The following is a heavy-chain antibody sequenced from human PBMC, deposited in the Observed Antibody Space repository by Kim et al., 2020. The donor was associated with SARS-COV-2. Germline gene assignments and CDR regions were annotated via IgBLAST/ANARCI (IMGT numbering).Heavy chain of an antibody. CDR1: GFTFGDYG. V-gene: IGHV3-20*04. D-gene: IGHD1-26*01. CDR3: ARVGGGSYHDQIDYYYYGMDV. CDR2: INWNGGST. Sequence: GGSLRLSCAASGFTFGDYGMSWVRQAPGKGLEWVSGINWNGGSTGYADSVKGRFTISRDNAKNSLYLQMNSLRAEDTALYYCARVGGGSYHDQIDYYYYGMDVWGQGTTVTVSS. J-gene: IGHJ6*02.